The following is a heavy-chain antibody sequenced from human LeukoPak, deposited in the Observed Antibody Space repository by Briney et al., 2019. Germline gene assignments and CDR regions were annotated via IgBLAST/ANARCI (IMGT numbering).Heavy chain of an antibody. CDR3: ARSDAFDI. V-gene: IGHV4-34*01. J-gene: IGHJ3*02. Sequence: SETLSLTCAVYGGSFSGYYWSWIRQPPGKGLEWIGEINHSGSTNYNPSLKSRVTISVDTSKNQFSLKLSSVTAADTAVYYCARSDAFDIWGQGTMVTVSS. CDR1: GGSFSGYY. CDR2: INHSGST.